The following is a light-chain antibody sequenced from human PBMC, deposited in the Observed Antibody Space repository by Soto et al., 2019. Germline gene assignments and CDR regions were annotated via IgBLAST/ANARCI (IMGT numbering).Light chain of an antibody. CDR3: SSYTSSSLKV. CDR1: SSDVGGYNY. V-gene: IGLV2-14*01. Sequence: QSALTQPASVSGSPGQSITISCTGTSSDVGGYNYVSWYQQHPGKAPKLMIYDVSNRPSGVSNHFSGSKSGNTASLTISGLQAEDEADYYCSSYTSSSLKVFGGGTKLTVL. J-gene: IGLJ2*01. CDR2: DVS.